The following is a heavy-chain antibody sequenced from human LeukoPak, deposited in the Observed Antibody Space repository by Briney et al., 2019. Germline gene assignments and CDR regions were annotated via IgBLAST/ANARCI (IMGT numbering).Heavy chain of an antibody. CDR2: ACYNGTT. J-gene: IGHJ4*02. V-gene: IGHV4-59*01. Sequence: SETLSLTCSVSGDSISSYFWAWIRQPPGKGLEWIGYACYNGTTNYNPSLRNRVAISIDTSKNQFSLKLNSATAADTAVYYCATSGGFNSPRHYWGQGTLVTVSS. CDR1: GDSISSYF. D-gene: IGHD3-16*01. CDR3: ATSGGFNSPRHY.